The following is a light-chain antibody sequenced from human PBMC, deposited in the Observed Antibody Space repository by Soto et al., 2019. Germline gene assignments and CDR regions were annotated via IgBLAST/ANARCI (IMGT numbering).Light chain of an antibody. CDR2: GAS. J-gene: IGKJ3*01. CDR3: QQSFSIPFT. CDR1: QSVRSS. V-gene: IGKV3-15*01. Sequence: EIVMTQSPDTLSVSPGERATLSCRASQSVRSSLAWYQQRPGQAPRLIIYGASTRATGIPDRFSGSGSGTDFTLTISRLEPEDFATYYCQQSFSIPFTFGPGTKVDIK.